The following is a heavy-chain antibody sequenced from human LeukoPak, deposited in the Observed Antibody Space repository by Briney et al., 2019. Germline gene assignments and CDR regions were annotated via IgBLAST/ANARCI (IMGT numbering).Heavy chain of an antibody. J-gene: IGHJ4*02. V-gene: IGHV4-61*02. D-gene: IGHD3-22*01. CDR1: GGSISSGSYY. Sequence: SETLSLTCTVSGGSISSGSYYWSWIRQPAGKGLEWIGRIYTSGSTNYIPSLKSRVTISVDTSKNQFSLKLSSVTAADTAVYFCARDFYYDSSGYSDYWGQGTLVTVSS. CDR3: ARDFYYDSSGYSDY. CDR2: IYTSGST.